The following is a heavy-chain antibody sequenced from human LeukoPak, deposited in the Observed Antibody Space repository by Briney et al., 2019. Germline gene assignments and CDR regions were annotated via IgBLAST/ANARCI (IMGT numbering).Heavy chain of an antibody. CDR2: IKSQADNGTT. D-gene: IGHD6-19*01. V-gene: IGHV3-15*01. CDR1: GFTFSNAW. J-gene: IGHJ4*02. Sequence: PGGSLRLSCAASGFTFSNAWMNWVRQAPGEGLEWVGRIKSQADNGTTNYARPVKGRFTISRDDSRNTLFLQMNSLKVEDTAVYYCTVGAAVSGDWGQGTLVTVSS. CDR3: TVGAAVSGD.